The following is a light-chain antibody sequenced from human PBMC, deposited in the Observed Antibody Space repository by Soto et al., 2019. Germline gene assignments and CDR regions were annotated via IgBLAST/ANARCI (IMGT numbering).Light chain of an antibody. Sequence: EIVLTQSPGTLSLSPGERATLSCRASQSVRSTYLAWYQQKPGQAPRLLIYGASSRATGIPDRFSGSGSGTDLTLTISRLEPEDFAVYYCQRYGNSPLTFGGGTKVEIK. CDR1: QSVRSTY. CDR3: QRYGNSPLT. J-gene: IGKJ4*01. CDR2: GAS. V-gene: IGKV3-20*01.